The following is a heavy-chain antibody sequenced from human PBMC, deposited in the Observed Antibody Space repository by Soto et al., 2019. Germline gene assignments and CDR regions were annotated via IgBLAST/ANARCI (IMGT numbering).Heavy chain of an antibody. CDR3: ARDLGYCSGGSCYQYYFDY. CDR1: GGTFSSYT. D-gene: IGHD2-15*01. V-gene: IGHV1-69*04. CDR2: IIPILGIA. J-gene: IGHJ4*02. Sequence: GASVKVSCKASGGTFSSYTISWVRQAPGQGLEWMGRIIPILGIANYAQKFQGRVTITADKSTSTAYMELSSLRSEDTAVYYCARDLGYCSGGSCYQYYFDYWGQGTLVTVSS.